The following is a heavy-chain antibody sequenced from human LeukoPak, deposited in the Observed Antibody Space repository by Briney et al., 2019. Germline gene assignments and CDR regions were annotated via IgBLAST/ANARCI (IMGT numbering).Heavy chain of an antibody. CDR1: GFTFSRYS. CDR3: ARSAAAYYYGSGSAFDY. Sequence: GGSLRLSCAASGFTFSRYSMTWVRQAPGKGLEWVANIKQDGSEKYYVDSVKGRFTISRDNAKNSLYLQMNSLRAEDTAVYYCARSAAAYYYGSGSAFDYWGQGTLVTVSS. CDR2: IKQDGSEK. J-gene: IGHJ4*02. D-gene: IGHD3-10*01. V-gene: IGHV3-7*01.